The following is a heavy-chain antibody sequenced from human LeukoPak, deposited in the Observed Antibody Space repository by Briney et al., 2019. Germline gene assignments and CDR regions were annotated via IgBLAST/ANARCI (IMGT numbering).Heavy chain of an antibody. V-gene: IGHV1-8*01. J-gene: IGHJ3*02. CDR2: MNPNSGNT. CDR3: ARVRNWNDGGAFDI. CDR1: GYTFTSYD. D-gene: IGHD1-1*01. Sequence: GASVKVSCKASGYTFTSYDINWVRQATGQGLEWMGWMNPNSGNTGYAQKFQGRVTMTRNTSISTAYMELSSLRSEDTAVYYCARVRNWNDGGAFDIWGQGTMVTVSS.